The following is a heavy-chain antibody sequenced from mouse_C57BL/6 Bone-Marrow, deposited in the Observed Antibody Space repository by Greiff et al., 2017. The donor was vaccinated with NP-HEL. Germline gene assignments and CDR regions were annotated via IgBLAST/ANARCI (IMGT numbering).Heavy chain of an antibody. D-gene: IGHD1-1*01. CDR2: IDPEDGDT. V-gene: IGHV14-1*01. J-gene: IGHJ4*01. CDR3: TTGGYGLYYAMDY. Sequence: EVQLQESGAELVRPGASVKLSCTASGFNIKDYYMHWVKQRPEQGLEWIGRIDPEDGDTEYAPKFQGKATMTADTSSNTAYLQLSSLTSEDTAVYYCTTGGYGLYYAMDYWGQGTSVTVSS. CDR1: GFNIKDYY.